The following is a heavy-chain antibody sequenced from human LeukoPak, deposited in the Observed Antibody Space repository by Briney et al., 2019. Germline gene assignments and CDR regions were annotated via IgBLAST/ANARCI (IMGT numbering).Heavy chain of an antibody. Sequence: GGSLSLSCPGSEFTFSSYAWHWVGQPPARGLEGVAFIRYDGSNKYYADSVKGRFTISRDDAKNSLYLQMNGLRPEDTAIYYCARGGRCSGDNCYATLYDYWGQGTVVTVSS. V-gene: IGHV3-30*02. CDR1: EFTFSSYA. CDR2: IRYDGSNK. D-gene: IGHD2-15*01. J-gene: IGHJ4*02. CDR3: ARGGRCSGDNCYATLYDY.